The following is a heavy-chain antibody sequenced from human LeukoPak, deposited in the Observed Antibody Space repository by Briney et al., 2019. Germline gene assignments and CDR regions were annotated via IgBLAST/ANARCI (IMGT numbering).Heavy chain of an antibody. V-gene: IGHV1-58*02. CDR3: VALVGIYTQDAFDI. Sequence: ASVKVSCKASGFTFTSSAMQWVRQARGQRLEWIGWIVVGSGNTNYAQKFQERVTITRDMSTSTAYMELSSLRSEDTAVYYCVALVGIYTQDAFDIWGQGTMVTVSS. CDR1: GFTFTSSA. D-gene: IGHD3-22*01. J-gene: IGHJ3*02. CDR2: IVVGSGNT.